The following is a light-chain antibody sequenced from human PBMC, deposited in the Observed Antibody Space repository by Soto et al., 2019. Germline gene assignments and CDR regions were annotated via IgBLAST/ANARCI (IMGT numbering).Light chain of an antibody. CDR3: AAWDDSLNGYV. V-gene: IGLV1-44*01. J-gene: IGLJ1*01. CDR2: SDN. Sequence: QSVLTQPPSASATPGQRVAISCSGSSSNIGDNTVNWYQQLPGTAPKLLIYSDNQRPSGVPDRFSGSKSGTSASLAISGLQFEDEADYYCAAWDDSLNGYVFGTGTKLTVL. CDR1: SSNIGDNT.